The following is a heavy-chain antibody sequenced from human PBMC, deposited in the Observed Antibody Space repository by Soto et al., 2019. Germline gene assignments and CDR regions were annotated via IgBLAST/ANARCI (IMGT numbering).Heavy chain of an antibody. CDR3: XXXXXXXXXXXXLDY. CDR1: GFTFSSYG. V-gene: IGHV3-30*03. J-gene: IGHJ4*02. CDR2: ISYDGSNK. Sequence: QVQLVESGGGVVQPGRSLRLSCAASGFTFSSYGMHWVRQAPGKGLEWVAVISYDGSNKYYADSVKGRFTISRDNSKNTLYLQMNSLRAEDTAVYYCXXXXXXXXXXXXLDYWGQGTLVTVSS.